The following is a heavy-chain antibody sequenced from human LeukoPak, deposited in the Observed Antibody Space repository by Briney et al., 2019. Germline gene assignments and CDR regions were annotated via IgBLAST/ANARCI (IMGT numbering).Heavy chain of an antibody. CDR1: VYTFTSYG. Sequence: ASVKVSCKASVYTFTSYGLIWVRQAPGQGLEWMGWINGYSGDTDYARKFQGRVTMTTETSTNTAYMELRNLRSDDTAVYYCARVTTHSEYWGQGTLVTVSS. V-gene: IGHV1-18*01. J-gene: IGHJ4*02. D-gene: IGHD4-17*01. CDR2: INGYSGDT. CDR3: ARVTTHSEY.